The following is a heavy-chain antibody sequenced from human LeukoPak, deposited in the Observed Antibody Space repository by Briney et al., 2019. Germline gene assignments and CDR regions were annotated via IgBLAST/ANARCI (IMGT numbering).Heavy chain of an antibody. CDR2: INSDGFSI. CDR3: ARFHSSGWYRGAFDI. V-gene: IGHV3-74*01. D-gene: IGHD6-19*01. Sequence: GGSLRLSCAASGFTFSAYWMHWVRQAPGKGLVWVSRINSDGFSITYADSVKGRFTISRDNAKNTLYLQMNSLRAEDTAVYYCARFHSSGWYRGAFDIWGQGTMVTVSS. J-gene: IGHJ3*02. CDR1: GFTFSAYW.